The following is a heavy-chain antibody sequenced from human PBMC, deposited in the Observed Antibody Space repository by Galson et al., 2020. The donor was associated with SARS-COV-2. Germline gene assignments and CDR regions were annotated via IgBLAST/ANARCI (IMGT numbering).Heavy chain of an antibody. V-gene: IGHV4-34*01. D-gene: IGHD2-2*01. CDR1: VGSFSGFS. Sequence: ETSETLSLPCAAYVGSFSGFSWSWVRQSPGKGLEWIGEINHSGSANYNPSLKSRVTISVDTSKNQFSLKLTSVTAAETGVYFCARGRIGVVPAPILGLGPYYEYYAMDVWGQGTTITVSS. J-gene: IGHJ6*02. CDR3: ARGRIGVVPAPILGLGPYYEYYAMDV. CDR2: INHSGSA.